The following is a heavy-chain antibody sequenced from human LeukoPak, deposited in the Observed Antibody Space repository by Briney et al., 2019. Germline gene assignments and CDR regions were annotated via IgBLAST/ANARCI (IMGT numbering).Heavy chain of an antibody. Sequence: GGSQRLSCAASGFIFSSYSMSWVRQAPGMGLGWVSVITGSGGNTYYADSVKGRFTISKDNSKNTVYLQMSSLRVDDTAVYYCAKAASSSWPSYYYGMDVWGQGTTVTVSS. D-gene: IGHD6-13*01. V-gene: IGHV3-23*01. CDR2: ITGSGGNT. CDR1: GFIFSSYS. CDR3: AKAASSSWPSYYYGMDV. J-gene: IGHJ6*02.